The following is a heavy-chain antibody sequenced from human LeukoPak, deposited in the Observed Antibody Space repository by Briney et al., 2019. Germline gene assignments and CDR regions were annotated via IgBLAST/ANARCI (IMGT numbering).Heavy chain of an antibody. V-gene: IGHV3-21*01. CDR3: ARGPGWRQNYYGMDV. CDR1: GFTFSSYS. Sequence: GGSLRLSCAASGFTFSSYSMNWVRQAPGKGLEWVSSISSSSSYIYYADSVKGRFTISRDNAKNSLYLQMNSLRAEDTAVYYCARGPGWRQNYYGMDVWGQGTTVTVSS. CDR2: ISSSSSYI. J-gene: IGHJ6*02. D-gene: IGHD6-19*01.